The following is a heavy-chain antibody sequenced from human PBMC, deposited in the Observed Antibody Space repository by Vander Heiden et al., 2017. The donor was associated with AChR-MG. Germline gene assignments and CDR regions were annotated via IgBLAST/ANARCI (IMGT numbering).Heavy chain of an antibody. V-gene: IGHV3-21*01. D-gene: IGHD2-2*01. Sequence: EVQLVESGGGLVKPGGSLRLSCAASGFTFSSYSRNWVRPAPGKGLEWVSSVSSSSMYIYYADSVKGRFTISRDNAKNSLYLQMNSLRAEDTAVYYCARAPRVPAAPWHYYYYMDVWGKGTTVTVSS. CDR1: GFTFSSYS. CDR2: VSSSSMYI. CDR3: ARAPRVPAAPWHYYYYMDV. J-gene: IGHJ6*03.